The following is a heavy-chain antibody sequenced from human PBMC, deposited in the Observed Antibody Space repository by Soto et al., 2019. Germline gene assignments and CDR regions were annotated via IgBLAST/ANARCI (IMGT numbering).Heavy chain of an antibody. D-gene: IGHD3-3*01. V-gene: IGHV4-31*03. CDR2: IYYSGST. Sequence: SETLSLTCTVSGGSISSGGYYWSWIRQHPGKGLEWIGYIYYSGSTYYNPSLKSRVTISVDTSKNQFSLKLSSVTAADTAVYYCARTHYDFWSGYYAYFDYWGQGTLVTVSS. CDR3: ARTHYDFWSGYYAYFDY. J-gene: IGHJ4*02. CDR1: GGSISSGGYY.